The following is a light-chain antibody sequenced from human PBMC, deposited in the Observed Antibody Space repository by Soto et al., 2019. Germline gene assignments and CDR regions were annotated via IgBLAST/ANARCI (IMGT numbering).Light chain of an antibody. CDR2: LHADGTH. Sequence: QAVVTQPPSASASLGGSVKLTCTLSSGHSTYAITWLQHQPEKGPRFLMRLHADGTHYRGDGIPDRFSGSSSGTERYLTISSLQSEDEADYYCQTWDTDFHWVFGGGTKVTVL. J-gene: IGLJ3*02. V-gene: IGLV4-69*01. CDR3: QTWDTDFHWV. CDR1: SGHSTYA.